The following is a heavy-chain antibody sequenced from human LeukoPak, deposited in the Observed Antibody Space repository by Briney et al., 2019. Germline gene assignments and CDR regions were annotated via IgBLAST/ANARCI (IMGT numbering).Heavy chain of an antibody. CDR3: ARVVAAAGNNWFDP. D-gene: IGHD6-13*01. CDR1: GDSISSGGYS. V-gene: IGHV4-30-4*07. CDR2: IHDSGST. J-gene: IGHJ5*02. Sequence: SETLSLTCAVSGDSISSGGYSWSWIRQTPGKGLEWIAYIHDSGSTYNNPSLKTRLSISIDTSKNQFSLKLNSVTAADTAVYYCARVVAAAGNNWFDPWGQGTLVTVSS.